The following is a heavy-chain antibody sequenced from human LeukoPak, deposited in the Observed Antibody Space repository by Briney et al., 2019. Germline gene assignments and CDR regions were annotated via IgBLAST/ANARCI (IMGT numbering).Heavy chain of an antibody. CDR2: FYSGGST. J-gene: IGHJ4*02. D-gene: IGHD3-22*01. CDR1: GFTLRSKY. CDR3: ATARPYYYDSSGYYNFDY. Sequence: GGAPRTSRSAPGFTLRSKYMSLGRPAPRKGGGGGSVFYSGGSTYYADSVKGRFTISRDNSKNTLYLQMNSLRAEDTAVYYCATARPYYYDSSGYYNFDYWGQGTPVTVSS. V-gene: IGHV3-53*05.